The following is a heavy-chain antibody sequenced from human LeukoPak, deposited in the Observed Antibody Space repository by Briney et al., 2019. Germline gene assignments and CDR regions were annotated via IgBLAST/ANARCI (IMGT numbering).Heavy chain of an antibody. CDR2: IYYSGST. D-gene: IGHD4-17*01. CDR1: GGSISSYY. CDR3: ARRGDYGDYDYFDY. J-gene: IGHJ4*02. Sequence: SETLSLTCTVSGGSISSYYWSWIRQPPGKGLEWIGYIYYSGSTNYNPSLKSRVTISVDTSKNQLSLKLSSVTAADTAVYYCARRGDYGDYDYFDYWGQGTLVTVSS. V-gene: IGHV4-59*08.